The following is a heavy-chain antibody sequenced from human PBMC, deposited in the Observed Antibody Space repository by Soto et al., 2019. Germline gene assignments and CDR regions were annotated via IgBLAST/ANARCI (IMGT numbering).Heavy chain of an antibody. J-gene: IGHJ5*02. Sequence: EVQLLESGGGLVQPGGSLRLSCAVSGFSFSTYAMSWVRQAPGKGLEWVSGISAGGGNTYYADSVRGRFTISRDNSKDTLNLQITSLRAEDTAFYYCSKHAEYQLESWFDPWGQGTLVSVSS. V-gene: IGHV3-23*01. CDR3: SKHAEYQLESWFDP. CDR2: ISAGGGNT. CDR1: GFSFSTYA. D-gene: IGHD2-2*01.